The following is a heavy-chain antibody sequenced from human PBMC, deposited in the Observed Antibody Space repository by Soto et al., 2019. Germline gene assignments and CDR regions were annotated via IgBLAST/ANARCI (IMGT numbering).Heavy chain of an antibody. J-gene: IGHJ5*02. Sequence: SETLSLTCAVYGGSFSGYYWSWIRQPPGKGLEWIGRVNHGGSTKYRPSLKTRVAISTDTSKNQFSLTLTSVTAADTAVYYCARSAGRVGGGSYLGAWGQGTQVTVSS. V-gene: IGHV4-34*01. CDR1: GGSFSGYY. D-gene: IGHD3-16*02. CDR2: VNHGGST. CDR3: ARSAGRVGGGSYLGA.